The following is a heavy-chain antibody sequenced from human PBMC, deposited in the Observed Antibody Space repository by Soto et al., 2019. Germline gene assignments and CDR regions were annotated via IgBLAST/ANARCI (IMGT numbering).Heavy chain of an antibody. D-gene: IGHD2-2*01. V-gene: IGHV3-53*01. CDR3: ARDIACSSSSCQGNNFDI. CDR1: GFSVTSNY. CDR2: IYSGGGT. J-gene: IGHJ3*02. Sequence: QLVASGGGLIQPGESLTLSCEASGFSVTSNYMYWVRQAPGKGLEWVSLIYSGGGTHYADFANGRFIISRDNSRNTLHLQMDKVRAEDTAIYYCARDIACSSSSCQGNNFDIWGRGTMVTVSP.